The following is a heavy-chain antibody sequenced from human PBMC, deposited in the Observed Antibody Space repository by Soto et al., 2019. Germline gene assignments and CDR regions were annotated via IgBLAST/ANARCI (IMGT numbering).Heavy chain of an antibody. CDR1: GFTFSSYG. CDR3: AKDIRFLEWLLLGYGMDV. Sequence: QVQLVESGGGVVQPGRALRLSCAASGFTFSSYGMHWVRQAPGKGLEWVAVISYVGSNKYYADSVKGRFTISRDNSKNTLYLKMNSLRAEDTAVYYCAKDIRFLEWLLLGYGMDVWGQGTTVTVSS. V-gene: IGHV3-30*18. D-gene: IGHD3-3*01. CDR2: ISYVGSNK. J-gene: IGHJ6*02.